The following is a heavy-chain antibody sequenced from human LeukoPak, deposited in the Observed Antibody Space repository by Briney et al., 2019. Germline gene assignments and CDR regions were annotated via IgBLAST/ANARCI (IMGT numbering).Heavy chain of an antibody. CDR3: ARDTHEWKYSSSWYKNYYYYMDV. CDR2: IYTSGYT. CDR1: GGSISSYY. Sequence: SETLSLTCTVSGGSISSYYWSWIRQPAGKGLEWIGRIYTSGYTNYNPSLKSRVTMSVDTSKNQFSLKLSSVTAADTAVYYCARDTHEWKYSSSWYKNYYYYMDVWGKGTTVTVSS. J-gene: IGHJ6*03. D-gene: IGHD6-13*01. V-gene: IGHV4-4*07.